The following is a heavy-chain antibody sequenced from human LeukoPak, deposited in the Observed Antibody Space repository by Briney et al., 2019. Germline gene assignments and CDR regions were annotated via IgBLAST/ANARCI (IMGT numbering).Heavy chain of an antibody. D-gene: IGHD3-22*01. CDR2: IYPGDSDT. CDR3: ARRSYYYDSSGYYWAFDI. Sequence: GASLQISCKGSGSFFTSYWIGWVRPLPGKGLEWMGIIYPGDSDTRYSPSFQGQVTISADKSNSTAYLQWSSLKASDTAMYYCARRSYYYDSSGYYWAFDIWGQGTMVTVSS. J-gene: IGHJ3*02. V-gene: IGHV5-51*01. CDR1: GSFFTSYW.